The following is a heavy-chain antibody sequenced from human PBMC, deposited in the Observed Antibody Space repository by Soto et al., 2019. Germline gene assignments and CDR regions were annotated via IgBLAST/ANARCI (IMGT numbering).Heavy chain of an antibody. J-gene: IGHJ4*02. CDR2: IYYSGST. CDR1: GGSISSSSYY. CDR3: ARPSGRYLYYFDY. D-gene: IGHD1-26*01. V-gene: IGHV4-39*01. Sequence: SETLSLTCTVSGGSISSSSYYWGWIRQPPGKGLEWIGSIYYSGSTYYNPSLKSRVTISVDTSKNQFSLKLSSVTAADTAVYYCARPSGRYLYYFDYWGQGTLVTVSS.